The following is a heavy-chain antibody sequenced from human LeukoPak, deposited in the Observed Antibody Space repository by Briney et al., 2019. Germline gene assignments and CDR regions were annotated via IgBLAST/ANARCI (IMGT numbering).Heavy chain of an antibody. V-gene: IGHV3-74*01. D-gene: IGHD5-12*01. CDR1: GFTFTNYW. Sequence: GGSLRLSCAASGFTFTNYWMHWVRQAPGKGLGWVSRISIDGSSTNYADSLKGRFTISRDNAKNTLYLQMNSLRAEATVVYCGARTAYSDYSLGFWGQGTLVTVSS. CDR3: ARTAYSDYSLGF. CDR2: ISIDGSST. J-gene: IGHJ4*02.